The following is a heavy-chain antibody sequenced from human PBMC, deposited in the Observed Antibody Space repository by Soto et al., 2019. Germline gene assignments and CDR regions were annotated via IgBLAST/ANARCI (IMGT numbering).Heavy chain of an antibody. CDR2: ISAYNGNT. J-gene: IGHJ4*02. V-gene: IGHV1-18*01. CDR3: ARSPLRFLEGLTYYFDY. CDR1: GYTFTSYG. Sequence: QVQLVQSGAEVKKPGASVKVSCKASGYTFTSYGISWVRQAPGQGLEWMGWISAYNGNTNYAQKLQGRVTMTTDTSTSTAYMELRSLRSDDTAVYYCARSPLRFLEGLTYYFDYWGQGTMVTVSS. D-gene: IGHD3-3*01.